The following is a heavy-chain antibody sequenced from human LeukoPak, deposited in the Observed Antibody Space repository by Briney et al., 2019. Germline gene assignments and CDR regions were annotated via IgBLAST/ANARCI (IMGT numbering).Heavy chain of an antibody. CDR2: ISGSGGST. J-gene: IGHJ4*02. CDR1: GFTFSSYA. V-gene: IGHV3-23*01. D-gene: IGHD3-9*01. Sequence: GGSLRLSCAASGFTFSSYAMSCVPQAPGKGLEWVSAISGSGGSTYYADSVKGRFTISRDNSKNTLYLQMNSLRAEDTAAYYSAKVGYYDILTGYYYYFDYWGQGTLVTVSS. CDR3: AKVGYYDILTGYYYYFDY.